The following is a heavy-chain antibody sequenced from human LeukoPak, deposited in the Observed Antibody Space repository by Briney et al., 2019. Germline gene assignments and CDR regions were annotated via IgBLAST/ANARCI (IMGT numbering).Heavy chain of an antibody. CDR3: ARGSRPNVCDFCSGQYTKHRPDWFDP. CDR2: IYHSGST. Sequence: SETLSLTCAVYGGSFSGYYWSWIRQPPGKGLEWIGEIYHSGSTNYNPSLKSRVTISVHTSKNQFSLKLSSVTAADTAVYYCARGSRPNVCDFCSGQYTKHRPDWFDPWRQGCLV. D-gene: IGHD3-3*01. J-gene: IGHJ5*02. CDR1: GGSFSGYY. V-gene: IGHV4-34*01.